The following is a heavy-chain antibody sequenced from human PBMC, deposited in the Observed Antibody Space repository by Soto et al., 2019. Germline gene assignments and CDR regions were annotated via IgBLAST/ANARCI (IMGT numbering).Heavy chain of an antibody. CDR1: GFTFSSYA. Sequence: GGSLRLSCAASGFTFSSYAMSWVRQAPGKGLEWVSAISGSGGITYYADSVKGRFTISRDNSKNTLYLQMNSLRAEDTAVYYCAKELPDFWSGYPGVSYFDYWGQGTLVTVSS. CDR2: ISGSGGIT. D-gene: IGHD3-3*01. CDR3: AKELPDFWSGYPGVSYFDY. J-gene: IGHJ4*02. V-gene: IGHV3-23*01.